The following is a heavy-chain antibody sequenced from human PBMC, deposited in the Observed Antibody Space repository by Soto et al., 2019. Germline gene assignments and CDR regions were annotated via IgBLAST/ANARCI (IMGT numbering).Heavy chain of an antibody. V-gene: IGHV3-66*01. CDR1: GFTVSSNY. Sequence: HPGGSLRLSCAASGFTVSSNYMSWVRQAPGKGLEWVSVIYSGGSTYYADSVKGRFTISRDNSKNTLYLQMNSLRAEDTAVYYCARIPFGRTPEYYYYYMDVWGKGTTVTVSS. CDR2: IYSGGST. J-gene: IGHJ6*03. CDR3: ARIPFGRTPEYYYYYMDV. D-gene: IGHD3-10*01.